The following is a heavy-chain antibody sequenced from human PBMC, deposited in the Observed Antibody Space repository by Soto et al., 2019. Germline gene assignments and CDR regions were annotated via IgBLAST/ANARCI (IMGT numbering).Heavy chain of an antibody. CDR3: AKEGPWELHTPYYYYGMDV. D-gene: IGHD1-26*01. CDR2: ISYDGSNK. Sequence: PGGSLRLSCAASGFTFSSYGMHWVRQAPGKGLEWVAVISYDGSNKYYADSVKGRFTISRDNSKNTLYLQMNSLRAEDTAVYYCAKEGPWELHTPYYYYGMDVWGQGTTVTVSS. V-gene: IGHV3-30*18. CDR1: GFTFSSYG. J-gene: IGHJ6*02.